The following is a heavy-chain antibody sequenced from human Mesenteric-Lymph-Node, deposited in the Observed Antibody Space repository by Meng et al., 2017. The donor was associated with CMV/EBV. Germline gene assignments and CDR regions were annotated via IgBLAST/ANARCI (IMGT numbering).Heavy chain of an antibody. J-gene: IGHJ4*02. D-gene: IGHD1-26*01. Sequence: GESLKISCAASGFTFSSYAMSWVRQAPGKGLEWVSAISGSGGSTYYADSVKGRFTISRDNSKNTLYLQMNSLRAEDAAVYYCAKPRQELNYFDYWGQGTLVTVSS. CDR1: GFTFSSYA. CDR2: ISGSGGST. CDR3: AKPRQELNYFDY. V-gene: IGHV3-23*01.